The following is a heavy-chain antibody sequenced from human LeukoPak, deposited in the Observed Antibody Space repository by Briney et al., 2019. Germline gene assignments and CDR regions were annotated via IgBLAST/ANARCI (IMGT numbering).Heavy chain of an antibody. CDR1: GDSVSSNSAA. D-gene: IGHD3-9*01. J-gene: IGHJ4*02. CDR2: TYYRSKWYN. CDR3: ARQTYYDILTGYHYLYYFDY. Sequence: SQTLSLTCAISGDSVSSNSAAWNWIRQSPSRGLEWLGRTYYRSKWYNDYAVSVKSRITINPDTSKNQFSLQLNSVTPEDTAVYYCARQTYYDILTGYHYLYYFDYWGQGTLVTVSP. V-gene: IGHV6-1*01.